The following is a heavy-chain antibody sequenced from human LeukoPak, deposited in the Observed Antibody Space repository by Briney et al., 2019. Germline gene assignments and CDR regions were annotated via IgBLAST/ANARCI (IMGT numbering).Heavy chain of an antibody. CDR3: ARAGVYYYGMDV. J-gene: IGHJ6*02. CDR1: GFTFSSYD. CDR2: IGTAGDT. Sequence: GGSLRLSCAASGFTFSSYDMHWVRQATGKGLEWVSAIGTAGDTYYPGSVKGRFTISRENAKNSLYLQMNRLRAGDTAVYYCARAGVYYYGMDVWGQGTTVTVSS. V-gene: IGHV3-13*01.